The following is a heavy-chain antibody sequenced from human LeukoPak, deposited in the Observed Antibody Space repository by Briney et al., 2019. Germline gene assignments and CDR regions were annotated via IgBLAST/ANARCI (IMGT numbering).Heavy chain of an antibody. CDR2: MSYDETNK. CDR1: GFTFDKYW. D-gene: IGHD5-12*01. V-gene: IGHV3-30*03. J-gene: IGHJ4*02. Sequence: GGSLRLSCAASGFTFDKYWMSWVRQAPGKGLQWVALMSYDETNKYYADSVRGRFTISRDDSKSTLYLQMNSLRAEDTAVYYCAREALGYRGYDPDYFDSWGQGTLVIVSS. CDR3: AREALGYRGYDPDYFDS.